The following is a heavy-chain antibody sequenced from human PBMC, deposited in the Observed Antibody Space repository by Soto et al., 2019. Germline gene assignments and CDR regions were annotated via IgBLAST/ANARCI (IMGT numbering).Heavy chain of an antibody. CDR3: ARGVGGYSSSSSGGWFDP. Sequence: QVQLVESGGGVDQPGRSLRLSCAASGFTFSSYAMHWVRQAPGKGLEWVAVISYDGSNKYYADSVKGRFTISRDNSKNTLYLQMNSLRAEDTAVYYCARGVGGYSSSSSGGWFDPWGQGTLVTVSS. CDR2: ISYDGSNK. J-gene: IGHJ5*02. D-gene: IGHD6-6*01. V-gene: IGHV3-30-3*01. CDR1: GFTFSSYA.